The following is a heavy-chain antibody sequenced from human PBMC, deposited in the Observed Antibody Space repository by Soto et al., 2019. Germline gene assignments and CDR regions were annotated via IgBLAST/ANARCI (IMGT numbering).Heavy chain of an antibody. CDR1: GGSFSGYY. V-gene: IGHV4-34*01. CDR3: ARGPSRAPEKYYYGSGRGWFDP. D-gene: IGHD3-10*01. CDR2: INHSGST. J-gene: IGHJ5*02. Sequence: QVQLQQWGAGLLKPSETLSLTCAVYGGSFSGYYWSWIRQPPGKGLEWIGEINHSGSTNYNPSLKGRVTISVDTSTNRFSLKLSAVTAADTAVYYCARGPSRAPEKYYYGSGRGWFDPWGQGTLVTVSS.